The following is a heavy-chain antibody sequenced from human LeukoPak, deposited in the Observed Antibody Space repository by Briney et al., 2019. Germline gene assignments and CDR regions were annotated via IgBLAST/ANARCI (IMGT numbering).Heavy chain of an antibody. V-gene: IGHV5-51*01. CDR3: ARHGDCGGDCYSESSPQPCDY. CDR1: GYSFTSYW. D-gene: IGHD2-21*02. J-gene: IGHJ4*02. Sequence: GESLKISCKGSGYSFTSYWIGWVRQMPGKGLEWMGIIYPGDSDTRYSPSFQRQVTISADKSISTAYLQWSSLKASDTAMYYCARHGDCGGDCYSESSPQPCDYWGQGTLVTVSS. CDR2: IYPGDSDT.